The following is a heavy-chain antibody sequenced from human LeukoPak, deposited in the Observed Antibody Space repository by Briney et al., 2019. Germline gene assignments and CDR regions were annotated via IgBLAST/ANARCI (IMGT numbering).Heavy chain of an antibody. V-gene: IGHV3-23*01. CDR1: GFTFSSYA. D-gene: IGHD3-22*01. Sequence: GGSLRLSCAASGFTFSSYAMSWVRQAPGKGLEWVSAISGSGVSTYYADSVKGRFTISRDNSKNTLYLQMNSLRAEDTAVYYCSKAHYFDSSGYYYEYWGQGTRVTVSS. J-gene: IGHJ4*02. CDR3: SKAHYFDSSGYYYEY. CDR2: ISGSGVST.